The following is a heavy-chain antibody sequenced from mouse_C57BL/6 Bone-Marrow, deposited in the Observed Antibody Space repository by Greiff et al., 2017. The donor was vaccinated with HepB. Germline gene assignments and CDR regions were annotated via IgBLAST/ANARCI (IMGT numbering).Heavy chain of an antibody. Sequence: VQLQQSGAELVRPGTSVKVSCKASGYAFTNYLIEWVKQRPGQGLEWIGVINPGSGGTNYNEKLKGKATLTADKSSSTAYMQLSSLTSEDSAVYFCARARYYGSSSHFDYWGQGTTLTVSS. CDR2: INPGSGGT. V-gene: IGHV1-54*01. CDR1: GYAFTNYL. D-gene: IGHD1-1*01. CDR3: ARARYYGSSSHFDY. J-gene: IGHJ2*01.